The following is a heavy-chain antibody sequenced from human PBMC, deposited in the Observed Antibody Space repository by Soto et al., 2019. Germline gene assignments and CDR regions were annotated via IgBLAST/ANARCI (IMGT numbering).Heavy chain of an antibody. CDR3: VSPVTTASHNCWGLDV. D-gene: IGHD4-4*01. Sequence: PGGSLRLSCAASGFTFSSYAMSWVRQAPGKGLEWVSSISSSGSSIYYADSVKGRFTISRDNSKNSLYLQMNSLRAEDTAVYYFVSPVTTASHNCWGLDVWGQGTTVTVSS. CDR1: GFTFSSYA. CDR2: ISSSGSSI. J-gene: IGHJ6*02. V-gene: IGHV3-23*01.